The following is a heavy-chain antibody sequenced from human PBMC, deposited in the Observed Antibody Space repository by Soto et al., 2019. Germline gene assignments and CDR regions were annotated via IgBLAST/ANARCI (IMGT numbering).Heavy chain of an antibody. CDR1: GFSISNGYY. CDR3: ARAPYYYDSSGYYFAHFDC. Sequence: SETLSLTCTVSGFSISNGYYWGWIRQPPGKGLEWIGSFHHSGSTYYNPSLKSRVTISPDTSKNQFSLNLSSVTAADTAMYYCARAPYYYDSSGYYFAHFDCWGQGTLVTVSS. J-gene: IGHJ4*02. D-gene: IGHD3-22*01. V-gene: IGHV4-38-2*02. CDR2: FHHSGST.